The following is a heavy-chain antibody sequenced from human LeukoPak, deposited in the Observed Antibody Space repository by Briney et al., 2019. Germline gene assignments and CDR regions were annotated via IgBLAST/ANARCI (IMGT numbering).Heavy chain of an antibody. V-gene: IGHV1-2*02. CDR3: ARDTREWFGFWYFDL. CDR2: INPNNGGT. D-gene: IGHD3-10*01. Sequence: ASVRLSCKASGSTFTGYYMHWVRQAPGQGLEWMGWINPNNGGTNYAQNFQGRVTMTRDTSISTAYMELSRLRSDDTAVYYCARDTREWFGFWYFDLWGHGNLVTVSS. J-gene: IGHJ2*01. CDR1: GSTFTGYY.